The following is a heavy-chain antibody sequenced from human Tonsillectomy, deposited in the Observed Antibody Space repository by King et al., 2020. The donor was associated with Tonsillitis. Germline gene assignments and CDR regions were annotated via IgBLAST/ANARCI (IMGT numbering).Heavy chain of an antibody. CDR1: GGSISSSSYY. D-gene: IGHD3-22*01. CDR2: IYYSGST. J-gene: IGHJ4*02. CDR3: ASLRTAPRTYYYDSSGYYLFDY. V-gene: IGHV4-39*01. Sequence: VQLQESGPGLVKPSETLSLTCTVSGGSISSSSYYWAWIRQPPGKALEWIGSIYYSGSTYFNPSLNSRVTISVDTSKNQFSLRLTSVTAADTAVYYCASLRTAPRTYYYDSSGYYLFDYWGQGTLVTVSS.